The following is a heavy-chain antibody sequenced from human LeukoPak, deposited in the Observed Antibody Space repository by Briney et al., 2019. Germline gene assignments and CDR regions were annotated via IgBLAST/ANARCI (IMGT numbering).Heavy chain of an antibody. J-gene: IGHJ4*02. V-gene: IGHV3-7*05. CDR1: GFTLSTYW. CDR3: ARADFWSGYHRGYFDC. Sequence: GGSLRLSCAACGFTLSTYWMTWLLQAPGKGVDWVAKIKQGGSDKNYVDSVKGRFSISRDNAKNSLYLQMNSLRAEDTAVYYCARADFWSGYHRGYFDCWGEGTLVTVSA. D-gene: IGHD3-3*01. CDR2: IKQGGSDK.